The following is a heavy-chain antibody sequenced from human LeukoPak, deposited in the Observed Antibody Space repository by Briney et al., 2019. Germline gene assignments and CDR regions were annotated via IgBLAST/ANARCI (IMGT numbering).Heavy chain of an antibody. D-gene: IGHD3-10*01. V-gene: IGHV4-4*07. Sequence: PSGTLSLTCTVSGGSISSYYWSWIRQPAGKGLEWIGRIYTSGSTNYNPSLKSRVTMSVDTSKNQFSLKLSSVTAADTAVYYCARMGVWIGELSVYYYMDVWGKGTTVTVSS. CDR3: ARMGVWIGELSVYYYMDV. CDR1: GGSISSYY. J-gene: IGHJ6*03. CDR2: IYTSGST.